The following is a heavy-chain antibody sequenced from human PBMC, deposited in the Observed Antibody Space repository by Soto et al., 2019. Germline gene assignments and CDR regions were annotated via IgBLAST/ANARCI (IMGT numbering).Heavy chain of an antibody. CDR1: GFTFSSYG. CDR3: AKDLLPLAYYYYYMDV. D-gene: IGHD2-15*01. V-gene: IGHV3-30*18. J-gene: IGHJ6*03. CDR2: ISYDGSNK. Sequence: QVQLVESWGGVVQPGRSLRLSCAASGFTFSSYGMHWVRQAPGKGLEWVAVISYDGSNKYYEDSVKGRFTISRDNSKNTLYLQMNSLRAEDTAVYYCAKDLLPLAYYYYYMDVWGKGTTVTVSS.